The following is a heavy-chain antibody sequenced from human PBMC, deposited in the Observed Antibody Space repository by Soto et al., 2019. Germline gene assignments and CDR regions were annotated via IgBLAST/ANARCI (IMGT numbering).Heavy chain of an antibody. CDR3: ARGDFLTYDDY. V-gene: IGHV4-39*01. D-gene: IGHD3-16*01. CDR2: IYYSGST. Sequence: SETLSLTCTVSGGSISSSSYYWGWIRQPPGKGLEWIGSIYYSGSTYYNPSLKSRVTISVDTSKNQFSLKLSSVTAADTAVYYCARGDFLTYDDYWGQGTLVTVSS. CDR1: GGSISSSSYY. J-gene: IGHJ4*02.